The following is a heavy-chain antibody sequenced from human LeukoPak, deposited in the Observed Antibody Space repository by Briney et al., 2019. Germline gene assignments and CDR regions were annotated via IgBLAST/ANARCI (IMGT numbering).Heavy chain of an antibody. Sequence: GSSVKVSCKASGGTFSSYAISWVRQAPGQGLEWMGGIIPFFGTANYAQKFQGRVTITADKSTSTAYMELSSLRSEDTAVYYCARGYSTSVGGRFVYWGQGTLVTVSS. J-gene: IGHJ4*02. CDR3: ARGYSTSVGGRFVY. D-gene: IGHD2-15*01. CDR1: GGTFSSYA. CDR2: IIPFFGTA. V-gene: IGHV1-69*06.